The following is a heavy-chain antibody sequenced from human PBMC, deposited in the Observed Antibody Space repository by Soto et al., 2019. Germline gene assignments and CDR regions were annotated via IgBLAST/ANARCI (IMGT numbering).Heavy chain of an antibody. CDR3: TRGEGSGQGAFDI. CDR2: IRSKAYGETT. V-gene: IGHV3-49*04. CDR1: GVTFGEYA. Sequence: GGSLRLSCTASGVTFGEYAMGWVRQAPGKGLEWVGFIRSKAYGETTEYAASVKGRFTISRDDSKSIAYLQTNSLKTEDTALYYCTRGEGSGQGAFDIWGQGTMVTVSS. J-gene: IGHJ3*02.